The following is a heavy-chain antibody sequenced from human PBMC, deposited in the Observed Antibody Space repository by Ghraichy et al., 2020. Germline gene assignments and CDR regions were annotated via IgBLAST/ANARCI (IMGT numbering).Heavy chain of an antibody. CDR2: IKQDGSEK. Sequence: GGSLRLACAASGFTFSNYWMSWVRQAPGKGLEWVATIKQDGSEKYYVDSVKGRFTISRDNAKNSLFLQMNSLRAEDTAVYYCARTISNRAARPWSFDFWGQGTLVTVSS. D-gene: IGHD6-6*01. CDR1: GFTFSNYW. J-gene: IGHJ4*02. V-gene: IGHV3-7*03. CDR3: ARTISNRAARPWSFDF.